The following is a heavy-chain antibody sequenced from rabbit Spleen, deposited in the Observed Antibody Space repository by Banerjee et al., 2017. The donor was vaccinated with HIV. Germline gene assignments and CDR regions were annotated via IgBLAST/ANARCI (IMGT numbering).Heavy chain of an antibody. CDR3: VRGASSSGYYNL. CDR2: IDLVFGST. V-gene: IGHV1S47*01. CDR1: GFDFSSYG. D-gene: IGHD1-1*01. J-gene: IGHJ4*01. Sequence: GFDFSSYGLSWVRQAPGKGLEWIGYIDLVFGSTYYASWVNGRFTISSHNAQNTLYLQLNSLTVADTATYFCVRGASSSGYYNLWGPGTLVTVS.